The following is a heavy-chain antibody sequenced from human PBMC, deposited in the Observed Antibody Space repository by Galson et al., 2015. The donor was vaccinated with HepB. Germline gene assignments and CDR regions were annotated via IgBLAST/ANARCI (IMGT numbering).Heavy chain of an antibody. Sequence: SVKVSCKASGYTFTSYDINWVRQATGKGLEWMGGFDPEDGETIYAQKFQGRVTMTEDTSTDTAYMELSSLRSEDTAVYYCATVQRWLQLWLYYWGQGTLVTVSS. CDR1: GYTFTSYD. CDR2: FDPEDGET. CDR3: ATVQRWLQLWLYY. J-gene: IGHJ4*02. D-gene: IGHD5-24*01. V-gene: IGHV1-24*01.